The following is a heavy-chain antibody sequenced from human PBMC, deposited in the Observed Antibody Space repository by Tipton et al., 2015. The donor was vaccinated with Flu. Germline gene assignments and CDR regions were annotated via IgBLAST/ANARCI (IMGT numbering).Heavy chain of an antibody. D-gene: IGHD3-16*01. CDR2: VYYSGRT. V-gene: IGHV4-59*08. Sequence: TLSLTCTISVGSVSSYYWTWVRQPPGKGLEWIGDVYYSGRTNYRPSLNSRVTMSADTSVNQVSLKLTSVTAADTAVYYCARSSSAYDYVWGGSYYFDFWGQGTLVTVSS. CDR1: VGSVSSYY. J-gene: IGHJ4*02. CDR3: ARSSSAYDYVWGGSYYFDF.